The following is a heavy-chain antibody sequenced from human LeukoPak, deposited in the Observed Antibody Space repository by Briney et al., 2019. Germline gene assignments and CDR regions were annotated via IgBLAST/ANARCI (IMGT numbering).Heavy chain of an antibody. D-gene: IGHD5-18*01. Sequence: GASVKVSCKASGYTFTSYGISWVRQAPGQGLEWMGWISAYNGNTNYAQKLQGRITMTTDTSTSTVYMELRTLRSDDTAIYYCARDRDTGTFDYWGQGTLVTVSS. CDR1: GYTFTSYG. CDR2: ISAYNGNT. CDR3: ARDRDTGTFDY. J-gene: IGHJ4*02. V-gene: IGHV1-18*01.